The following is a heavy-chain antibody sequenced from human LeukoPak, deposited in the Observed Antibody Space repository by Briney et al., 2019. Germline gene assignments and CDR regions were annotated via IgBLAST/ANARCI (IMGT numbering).Heavy chain of an antibody. Sequence: SETLSLTCTVSGGSISSYYWSWIRQPPGKGLEWIGYIYYSGSTNYNPSLKSRVTISVDTSKNQFSLKLSSVTAADTAVYYCARGVYGTAMVTGYWGQGTLVTVSS. D-gene: IGHD5-18*01. CDR2: IYYSGST. CDR3: ARGVYGTAMVTGY. J-gene: IGHJ4*02. V-gene: IGHV4-59*01. CDR1: GGSISSYY.